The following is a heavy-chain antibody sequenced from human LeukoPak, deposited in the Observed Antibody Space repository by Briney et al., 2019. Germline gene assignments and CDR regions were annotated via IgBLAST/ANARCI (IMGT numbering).Heavy chain of an antibody. CDR2: ISAYNGNT. D-gene: IGHD3-10*01. CDR3: ARDSEMVRGVITDPNFDY. V-gene: IGHV1-18*01. Sequence: GASVKVSCKASGYTFTSYGISWVRQAPGQGLEWMGWISAYNGNTNYAQKLQGRVTMTTDRSTSTAYMERRSLRSDDTAVYYCARDSEMVRGVITDPNFDYWGQGTLVTVSS. J-gene: IGHJ4*02. CDR1: GYTFTSYG.